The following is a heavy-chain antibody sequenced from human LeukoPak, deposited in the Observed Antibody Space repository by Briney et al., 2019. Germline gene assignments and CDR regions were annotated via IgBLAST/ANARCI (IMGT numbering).Heavy chain of an antibody. J-gene: IGHJ4*02. CDR3: ARDRLDTAMVTPFDY. D-gene: IGHD5-18*01. CDR2: IYTGGST. V-gene: IGHV4-4*07. Sequence: SETLSLTCTVSGGSISSYYWSWIRQPAGKGLEWIGRIYTGGSTNYNPSLKSRVTMSVDTSKNQFSLKLSSVTAADTAVYYCARDRLDTAMVTPFDYWGQGTLVTVSS. CDR1: GGSISSYY.